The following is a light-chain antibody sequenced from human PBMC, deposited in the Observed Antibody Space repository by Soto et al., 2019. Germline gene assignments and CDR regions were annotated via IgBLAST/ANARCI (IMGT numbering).Light chain of an antibody. V-gene: IGLV1-44*01. CDR1: SSNIGSNT. CDR2: SNN. CDR3: AAWDDSLNGPV. Sequence: QLVLTQPPSASGTPGQRVTISCSGSSSNIGSNTVNWYQQLPGTAPKLLIYSNNQRPSGVPDRFSGSKSGTSASLAISGLQSEDEADYYCAAWDDSLNGPVFGGGTKPPS. J-gene: IGLJ2*01.